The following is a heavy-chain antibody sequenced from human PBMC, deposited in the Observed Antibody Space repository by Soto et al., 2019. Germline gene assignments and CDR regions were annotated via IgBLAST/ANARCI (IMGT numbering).Heavy chain of an antibody. CDR2: LSKDGANE. CDR1: GFILSNYA. Sequence: GGSLRLSCTASGFILSNYAMNWVRQAPGKGLEWVSTLSKDGANEHYADSVKGRFTISRDGSKNTLYLQMNSLRAEDTAIYYCAKDPSTGSADYWGQGTQVTVSS. D-gene: IGHD3-9*01. CDR3: AKDPSTGSADY. V-gene: IGHV3-23*01. J-gene: IGHJ4*02.